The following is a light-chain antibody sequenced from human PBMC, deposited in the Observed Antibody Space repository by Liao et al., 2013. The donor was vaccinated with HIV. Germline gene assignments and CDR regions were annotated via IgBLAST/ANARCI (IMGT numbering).Light chain of an antibody. CDR1: KLGDKY. CDR2: EDT. Sequence: SYEVTQPPSVSVSPGQTASIICSGDKLGDKYVSWYHQKPGQSPVLVIYEDTKRPSGIPGRFSGSNSENTATLTISGTQPMDEADYYCQAWDSNTAYVFGTGTKVSVL. V-gene: IGLV3-1*01. CDR3: QAWDSNTAYV. J-gene: IGLJ1*01.